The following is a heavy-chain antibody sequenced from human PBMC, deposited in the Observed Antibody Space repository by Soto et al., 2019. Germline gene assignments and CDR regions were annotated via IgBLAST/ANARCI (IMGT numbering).Heavy chain of an antibody. J-gene: IGHJ4*02. CDR3: AKAFYNGNSDFGY. V-gene: IGHV3-23*01. CDR1: GFTFSSYA. Sequence: PGGSLRLSCAAPGFTFSSYAMHWVRQAPGKGLEWVSAILCNGNNKYYADSVKGRFTISRDNSKNTLYLQMNSLRAEDTAVYSCAKAFYNGNSDFGYWGQGTLVTVSS. CDR2: ILCNGNNK. D-gene: IGHD3-10*01.